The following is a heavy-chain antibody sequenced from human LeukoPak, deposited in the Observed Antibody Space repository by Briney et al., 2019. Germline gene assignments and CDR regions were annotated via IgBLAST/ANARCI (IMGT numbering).Heavy chain of an antibody. CDR3: ARDRGSGDGDFDY. D-gene: IGHD1-26*01. CDR1: GFTFSAYS. Sequence: GGSLRLSCAASGFTFSAYSMNWVRQAPGKGLEWVSSISSSSNYIYYADSVKGRFTISRDNAKNSVYLQMNSLRAEDTAVYYCARDRGSGDGDFDYWGQGILVTVSS. J-gene: IGHJ4*02. V-gene: IGHV3-21*06. CDR2: ISSSSNYI.